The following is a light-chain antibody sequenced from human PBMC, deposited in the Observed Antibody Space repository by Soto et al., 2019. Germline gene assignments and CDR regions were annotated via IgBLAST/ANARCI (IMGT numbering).Light chain of an antibody. V-gene: IGLV2-23*02. CDR3: CSYAGSSSDV. J-gene: IGLJ1*01. CDR2: EVS. Sequence: QSALTQPASVSGSPGQSITISCTGTSSDVGSYNLVSWYQQHPGKAPKLMIYEVSKRPSGVSNRFSGYKSGNTASLTISGLQAEDEADYYCCSYAGSSSDVCGTGTKVTVL. CDR1: SSDVGSYNL.